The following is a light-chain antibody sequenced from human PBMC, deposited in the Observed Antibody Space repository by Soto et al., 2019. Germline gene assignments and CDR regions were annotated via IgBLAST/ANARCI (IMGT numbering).Light chain of an antibody. J-gene: IGLJ1*01. Sequence: QSVLTQPPSVSAAPGQKVTISCSGSSSNIGKNYVSWYQQVPGTAPKLLIYENDKRRSGIPDRFSGSKSGTSTTLGITGLQTGDEADYYCGTWDSSLSVYVFGTGTKLTV. CDR2: END. CDR1: SSNIGKNY. V-gene: IGLV1-51*02. CDR3: GTWDSSLSVYV.